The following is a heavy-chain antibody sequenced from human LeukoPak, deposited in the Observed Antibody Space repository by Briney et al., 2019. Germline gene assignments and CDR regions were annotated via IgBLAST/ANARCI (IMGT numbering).Heavy chain of an antibody. CDR3: ARSEQFPYYMDV. CDR2: IYPNSGGT. CDR1: AYTFTGCY. Sequence: ASVTVSCTASAYTFTGCYMHWERRGTGQRLGWMGWIYPNSGGTNYPQKFQGRVTMTRDTSISTAYMELSRLRSDDTAVYYCARSEQFPYYMDVWGKGTTVTVSS. V-gene: IGHV1-2*02. D-gene: IGHD6-19*01. J-gene: IGHJ6*03.